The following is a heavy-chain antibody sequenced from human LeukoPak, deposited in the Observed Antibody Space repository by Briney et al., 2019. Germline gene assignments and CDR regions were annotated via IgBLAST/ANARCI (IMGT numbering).Heavy chain of an antibody. J-gene: IGHJ6*03. CDR3: ARGDTNYGSGSYFGHQYYYMDV. CDR2: ISSSGSTI. V-gene: IGHV3-48*03. CDR1: GFTFSSYE. Sequence: PGGSLRLSCAASGFTFSSYEMNWVRQAPGKGPEWVSYISSSGSTIYYADSVKGRFTISRDNAKNSLYLQMNSLRAEDTAVYYCARGDTNYGSGSYFGHQYYYMDVWGKGTTVTVSS. D-gene: IGHD3-10*01.